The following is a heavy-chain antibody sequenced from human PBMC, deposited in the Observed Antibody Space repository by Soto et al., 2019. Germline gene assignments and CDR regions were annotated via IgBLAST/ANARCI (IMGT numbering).Heavy chain of an antibody. Sequence: VESLKISCTGSGYSFSTYWIAWVRQMPWKGLEWMGIIYPGDSDTRYSPSFQGQVTISADTSTKTAYLQWSSLKASATAIYYCGRLQQFLCLGALTSRAYYFNYGAPGTLVPSPQ. V-gene: IGHV5-51*01. CDR2: IYPGDSDT. D-gene: IGHD3-10*01. CDR1: GYSFSTYW. J-gene: IGHJ4*02. CDR3: GRLQQFLCLGALTSRAYYFNY.